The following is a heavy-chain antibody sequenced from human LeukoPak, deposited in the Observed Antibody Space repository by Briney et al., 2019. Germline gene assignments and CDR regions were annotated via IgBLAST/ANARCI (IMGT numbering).Heavy chain of an antibody. J-gene: IGHJ4*02. D-gene: IGHD3-22*01. V-gene: IGHV1-69*06. CDR1: GGTLSSYA. CDR3: ARESQIRYYYDRSGYYYGALDY. Sequence: GSSVKVSCKASGGTLSSYAISWVRQAPGRGLEWMGGIIPIFGTANYAQKFQGRVTITADKSTSTAYMELRSLRSDDTAVFYCARESQIRYYYDRSGYYYGALDYWGQGSLVTVSS. CDR2: IIPIFGTA.